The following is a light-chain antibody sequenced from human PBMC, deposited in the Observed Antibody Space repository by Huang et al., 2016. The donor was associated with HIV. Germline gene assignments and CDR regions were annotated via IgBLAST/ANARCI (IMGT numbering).Light chain of an antibody. J-gene: IGKJ3*01. Sequence: EIVLTQSPATLSLSPGERATLSCRASQSVSSYLAWYQQKPGQAPRHLMYDASNRASGSPARFSGSGSGTDFTLTISSLEPEDFAVYYCQQRSNWPVTFGPGTKVDIK. V-gene: IGKV3-11*01. CDR1: QSVSSY. CDR3: QQRSNWPVT. CDR2: DAS.